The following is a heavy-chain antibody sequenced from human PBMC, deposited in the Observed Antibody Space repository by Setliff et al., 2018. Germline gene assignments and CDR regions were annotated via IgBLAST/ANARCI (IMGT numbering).Heavy chain of an antibody. CDR1: GFTFSTHS. J-gene: IGHJ3*02. V-gene: IGHV3-21*01. D-gene: IGHD6-13*01. CDR2: ISRSSTYI. Sequence: PGGSLRLSCAASGFTFSTHSMNWVRQAPGKGLEWVSSISRSSTYIYYADSMKGRFTISRDNAKNSLYLQMNSLRAEDTAVCYCASAGHSGSWFPFDAFHIWGQGTMVT. CDR3: ASAGHSGSWFPFDAFHI.